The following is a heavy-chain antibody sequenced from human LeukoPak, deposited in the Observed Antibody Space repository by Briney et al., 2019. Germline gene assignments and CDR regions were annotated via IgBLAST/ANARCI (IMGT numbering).Heavy chain of an antibody. V-gene: IGHV3-74*01. Sequence: GGSLRLSCSGSGFTFSSYWMHWVRQAPGKGLVWFSRINSDGSSTTYADSVKGRFTISRDNAKNTMYLQMNSLRVEDTAVYYCVQSSPTIDYWGQGTLVTVSS. CDR2: INSDGSST. CDR1: GFTFSSYW. J-gene: IGHJ4*02. D-gene: IGHD5-12*01. CDR3: VQSSPTIDY.